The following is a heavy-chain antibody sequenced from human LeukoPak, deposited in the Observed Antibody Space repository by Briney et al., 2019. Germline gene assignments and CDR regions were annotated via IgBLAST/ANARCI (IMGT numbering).Heavy chain of an antibody. CDR2: IYPGDSDT. Sequence: GASLKISSKGSGSRFPNYWIGWVRPVPGKGLGWRGIIYPGDSDTKYSTSFQGQVTLSVDKSMNTAYLQWSSLKASDAAMYYCARHRDGYPPRYYYMDVWGKGTTVTVSS. CDR3: ARHRDGYPPRYYYMDV. CDR1: GSRFPNYW. D-gene: IGHD5-24*01. J-gene: IGHJ6*03. V-gene: IGHV5-51*01.